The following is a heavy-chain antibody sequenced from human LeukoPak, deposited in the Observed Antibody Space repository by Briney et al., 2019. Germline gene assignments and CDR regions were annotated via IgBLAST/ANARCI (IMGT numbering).Heavy chain of an antibody. CDR2: IWYDGSNK. CDR1: GFTFSSYG. CDR3: AKEKYGYSSGWYSAFDY. Sequence: GGSLRLSCAASGFTFSSYGMHWVCQAPGKGLEWVAVIWYDGSNKYYADSVKGRFTISRDNSKNTLYLQMNSLRAEDTAVYYCAKEKYGYSSGWYSAFDYWGQGTLVTVSS. J-gene: IGHJ4*02. V-gene: IGHV3-33*06. D-gene: IGHD6-19*01.